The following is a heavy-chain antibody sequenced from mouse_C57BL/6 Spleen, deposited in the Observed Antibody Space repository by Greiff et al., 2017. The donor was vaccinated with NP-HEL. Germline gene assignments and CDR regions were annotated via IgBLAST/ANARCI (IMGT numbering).Heavy chain of an antibody. V-gene: IGHV1-82*01. D-gene: IGHD1-1*01. CDR2: IYPGDGDT. Sequence: VQLQQSGPELVKPGASVKISCKASGYAFSSSWMNWVKQRPGKGLEWIGRIYPGDGDTNYNGKFKGKATLTADKSSSTAYMQLSSLTSEDSAVYFCARSPYYGTIYWYFDVWGTGTTVTVSS. CDR3: ARSPYYGTIYWYFDV. CDR1: GYAFSSSW. J-gene: IGHJ1*03.